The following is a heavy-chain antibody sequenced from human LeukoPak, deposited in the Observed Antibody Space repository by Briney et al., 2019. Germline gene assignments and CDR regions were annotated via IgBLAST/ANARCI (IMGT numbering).Heavy chain of an antibody. V-gene: IGHV3-66*01. CDR1: GFTVSSNY. CDR2: IYSGGST. D-gene: IGHD5-18*01. CDR3: ARAPRYSYGSY. J-gene: IGHJ4*02. Sequence: GGSLRLFCAASGFTVSSNYMSWVRQAPGKGLEWVSVIYSGGSTYYADSVKGRFTISRDNSKNTLYLQMNSLRAEDTAVYYCARAPRYSYGSYWGQGTLVTVSS.